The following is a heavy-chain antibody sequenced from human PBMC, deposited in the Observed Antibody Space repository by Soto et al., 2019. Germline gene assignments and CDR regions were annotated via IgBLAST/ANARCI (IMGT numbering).Heavy chain of an antibody. D-gene: IGHD3-3*01. J-gene: IGHJ4*02. V-gene: IGHV3-23*01. Sequence: EVQLLESGGGLVQPGGSLRLSCAASGFTFSNYAMSWVRQAPGKGLEWVSAISASGGGTYYADSVKGRFTISRDNSKNTLYLQMNSLRAEDAALSYCAKGNVLEWLLFDYWGQGTLVTVSS. CDR3: AKGNVLEWLLFDY. CDR2: ISASGGGT. CDR1: GFTFSNYA.